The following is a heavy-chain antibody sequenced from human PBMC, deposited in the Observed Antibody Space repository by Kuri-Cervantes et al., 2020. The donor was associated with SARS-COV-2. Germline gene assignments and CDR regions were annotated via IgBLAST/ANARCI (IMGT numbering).Heavy chain of an antibody. V-gene: IGHV4-38-2*02. D-gene: IGHD2/OR15-2a*01. J-gene: IGHJ4*02. CDR2: IYHSGST. CDR1: GYSISSGYY. CDR3: ARDSPPPERPFYAYVLDS. Sequence: SETLSLTCTVSGYSISSGYYWGWIRQPPGKGLEWIGSIYHSGSTYYNPSLKSRVTISVDTSKNQFSLKLSSVTAADTAVYYCARDSPPPERPFYAYVLDSWGQGTLVTVSS.